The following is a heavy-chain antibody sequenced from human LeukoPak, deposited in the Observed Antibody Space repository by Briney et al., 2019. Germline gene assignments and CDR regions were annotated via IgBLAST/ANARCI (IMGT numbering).Heavy chain of an antibody. CDR1: GFTFSSYG. D-gene: IGHD3-10*01. CDR2: ISHDGSNK. CDR3: PKDRATGTQFYFYGMDV. J-gene: IGHJ6*02. Sequence: GGSLRLSCAASGFTFSSYGMHWVRQAPGKGLGWVAVISHDGSNKYYADSVKGRFTISRDNSKNTLYLQMNSLRAEDTAVYYCPKDRATGTQFYFYGMDVWGQGTTVTVSS. V-gene: IGHV3-30*18.